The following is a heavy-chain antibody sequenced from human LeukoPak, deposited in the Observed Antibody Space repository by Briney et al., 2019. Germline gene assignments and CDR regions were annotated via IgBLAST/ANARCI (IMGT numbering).Heavy chain of an antibody. Sequence: ASVKVSCKASGYTFTGYYMHWVRQAPGQGLEWMGWINPNSGGTNYAQKFQGRVTMTRDTSISTAYMERSRLRSDDTAVYYCARNRDCTNGVCPWSRYYYYYMDVWGKGTTVTVSS. CDR1: GYTFTGYY. CDR3: ARNRDCTNGVCPWSRYYYYYMDV. CDR2: INPNSGGT. J-gene: IGHJ6*03. V-gene: IGHV1-2*02. D-gene: IGHD2-8*01.